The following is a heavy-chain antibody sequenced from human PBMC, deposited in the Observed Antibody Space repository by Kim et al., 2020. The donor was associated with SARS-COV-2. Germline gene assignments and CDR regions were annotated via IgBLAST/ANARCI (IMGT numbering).Heavy chain of an antibody. V-gene: IGHV4-39*01. CDR3: ARTVAAFSAFDI. CDR1: GGSISSSSYY. CDR2: IYYSGST. D-gene: IGHD6-19*01. Sequence: SETLSLTCTVSGGSISSSSYYWGWIRQPPGKGLEWIGSIYYSGSTYYNPSLKSRVTISVDTSKNQFSLKLSSVTAADTAVYYCARTVAAFSAFDIWGQGTMVTVSS. J-gene: IGHJ3*02.